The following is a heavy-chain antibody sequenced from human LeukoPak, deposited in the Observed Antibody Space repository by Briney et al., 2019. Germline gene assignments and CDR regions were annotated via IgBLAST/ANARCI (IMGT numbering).Heavy chain of an antibody. CDR1: GGSFSSYY. D-gene: IGHD6-19*01. V-gene: IGHV4-4*07. J-gene: IGHJ4*02. Sequence: SETLSLTCTVSGGSFSSYYSSWIRQPAGKGLEWIGRIYSSGSTNYNTSLKSRVTTSVDTSKNQFSLKLRSVTAADTAVYYCARGYRQWLVLWGQGTLVTVSS. CDR3: ARGYRQWLVL. CDR2: IYSSGST.